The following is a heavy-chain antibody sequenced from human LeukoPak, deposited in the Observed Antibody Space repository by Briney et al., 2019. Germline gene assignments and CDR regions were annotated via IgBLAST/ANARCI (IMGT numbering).Heavy chain of an antibody. CDR2: ISGSSGII. J-gene: IGHJ3*02. CDR3: ARQITYGDLPTDAFDI. D-gene: IGHD4-17*01. V-gene: IGHV3-48*01. Sequence: GGSLRLSCAASGFTFNTYTMNWVRQAPGKGLEWVSYISGSSGIIDYADSVRGRFTISRDNAKNSLYLQMNSLRAEDTAVYYCARQITYGDLPTDAFDIWGQGTMVTVSS. CDR1: GFTFNTYT.